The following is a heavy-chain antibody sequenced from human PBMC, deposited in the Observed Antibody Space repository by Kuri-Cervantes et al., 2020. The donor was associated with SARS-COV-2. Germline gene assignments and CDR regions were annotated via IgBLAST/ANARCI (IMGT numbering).Heavy chain of an antibody. CDR2: TNSDGIST. CDR1: GFPFRRSW. Sequence: GESLSLSCAASGFPFRRSWLHRVRQAPGKGLVWVSRTNSDGISTSYADSVKGRFTISRDNAKNTLYLQLNSLGAEDPAVYYCARGGVVTADWYVDLWGRGTLVTVSS. V-gene: IGHV3-74*01. D-gene: IGHD2-21*02. CDR3: ARGGVVTADWYVDL. J-gene: IGHJ2*01.